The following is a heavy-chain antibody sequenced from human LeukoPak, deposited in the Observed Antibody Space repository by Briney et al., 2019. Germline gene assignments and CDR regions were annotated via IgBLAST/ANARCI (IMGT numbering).Heavy chain of an antibody. CDR2: IHYTGAT. D-gene: IGHD3-9*01. V-gene: IGHV4-59*12. J-gene: IGHJ4*02. CDR1: GGSISSYY. Sequence: SETLSLTCTVSGGSISSYYWSWLRQPPGKGLEWVGEIHYTGATSYNPSLKSRATISIETSKNQVSLRLSSVTAADTAVYYCTRGNILSGYCFDFWGQGALVTVSS. CDR3: TRGNILSGYCFDF.